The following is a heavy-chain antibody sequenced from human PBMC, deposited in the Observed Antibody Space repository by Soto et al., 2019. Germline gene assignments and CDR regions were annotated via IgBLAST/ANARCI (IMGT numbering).Heavy chain of an antibody. CDR2: IGSSGEP. Sequence: VQLVESGGGLVQPGGSLRLSCAASGFTFSSYDFHWVRQATRKGLEWVSAIGSSGEPHFSGSVKGRFTISRDNAKNSLYLQMNSLRAGDTAVYYCARMGYDYTGHDKDYYFYGLDVWGRGTTVTVSS. CDR3: ARMGYDYTGHDKDYYFYGLDV. CDR1: GFTFSSYD. J-gene: IGHJ6*02. D-gene: IGHD3-16*01. V-gene: IGHV3-13*05.